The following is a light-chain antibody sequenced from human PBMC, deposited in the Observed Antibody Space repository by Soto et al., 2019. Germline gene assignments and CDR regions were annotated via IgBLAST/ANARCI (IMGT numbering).Light chain of an antibody. V-gene: IGKV1-5*03. CDR3: QQYNSHST. CDR2: KAS. CDR1: QTISIW. Sequence: DIQMTQSPSTLSGSVGDRVTITCRASQTISIWLAWYQQKPGKAPNLLINKASSLQSEVPSRLSGSGSGTEFTLTISSLKPDDFATYYCQQYNSHSTFGHGTKVDI. J-gene: IGKJ1*01.